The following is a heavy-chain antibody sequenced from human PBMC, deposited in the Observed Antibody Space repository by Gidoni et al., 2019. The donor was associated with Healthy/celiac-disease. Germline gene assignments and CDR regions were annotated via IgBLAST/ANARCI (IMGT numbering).Heavy chain of an antibody. V-gene: IGHV3-21*01. CDR2: ISSSSSYR. D-gene: IGHD2-2*01. Sequence: EVQLVESEGGLVKPGVSLRLSCAASGFTFCSYSMNWVRQAPGKGLEWVSSISSSSSYRYYADSVKGRFTISRDNAKNSLYLQMNSLRAEDTAVYYCARILSSTSAPGDFDYWGQGTLVTVSS. CDR1: GFTFCSYS. CDR3: ARILSSTSAPGDFDY. J-gene: IGHJ4*02.